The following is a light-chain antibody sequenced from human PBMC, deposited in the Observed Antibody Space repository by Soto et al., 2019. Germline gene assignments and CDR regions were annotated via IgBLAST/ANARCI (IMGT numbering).Light chain of an antibody. CDR1: QSIGST. Sequence: EIVMTQSPATLSVSPGERATLSCRASQSIGSTLAWYQQKPGQAPRFLIYDASTRATGIPVRFSGSGSGTEFTLTINSLQSEDFTVYYCQQYNNWPFAFGPGTKVDIK. V-gene: IGKV3-15*01. J-gene: IGKJ3*01. CDR2: DAS. CDR3: QQYNNWPFA.